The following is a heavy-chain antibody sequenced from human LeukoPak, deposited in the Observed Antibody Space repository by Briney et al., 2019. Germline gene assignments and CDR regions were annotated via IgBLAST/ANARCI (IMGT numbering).Heavy chain of an antibody. V-gene: IGHV5-51*01. J-gene: IGHJ4*02. CDR2: IYPGDSDT. D-gene: IGHD6-6*01. CDR3: ARRSSIATRLFDY. Sequence: GESLKISCKGSGYRFGNYWIAWVRQMPGKGLESMGIIYPGDSDTRYSPSFQGQVTISADKSISTAHLQWSSLKASDTAIYYCARRSSIATRLFDYWGQGTLVTVSS. CDR1: GYRFGNYW.